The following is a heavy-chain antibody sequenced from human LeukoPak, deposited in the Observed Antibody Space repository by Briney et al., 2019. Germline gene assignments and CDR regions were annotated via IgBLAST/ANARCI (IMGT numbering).Heavy chain of an antibody. CDR3: ARGKRILLWFGESSYGMDV. CDR1: GYTFTSYD. V-gene: IGHV1-8*01. CDR2: MNPNSGNT. Sequence: GASVKVSCKASGYTFTSYDINWVRQATGQGLEWMGWMNPNSGNTGYAQKFQGRVTMTRNTSISTAYMELSSLRSEDTVVYYCARGKRILLWFGESSYGMDVWGQGTTVTVSS. J-gene: IGHJ6*02. D-gene: IGHD3-10*01.